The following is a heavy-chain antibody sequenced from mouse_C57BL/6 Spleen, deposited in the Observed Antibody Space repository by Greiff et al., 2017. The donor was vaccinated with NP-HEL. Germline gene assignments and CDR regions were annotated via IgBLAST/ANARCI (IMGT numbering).Heavy chain of an antibody. CDR3: ARILRDWYFDV. V-gene: IGHV1-18*01. J-gene: IGHJ1*03. CDR2: INPNNGGT. D-gene: IGHD1-1*01. CDR1: GYTFTDYN. Sequence: EVQVVESGPELVKPGASVKIPCKAYGYTFTDYNMDWVKQSHGKSLEWIGDINPNNGGTIYNQKFKGKATLTVDKSSSTAYMELRSLTSEDTAVYYCARILRDWYFDVWGTGTTVTVSS.